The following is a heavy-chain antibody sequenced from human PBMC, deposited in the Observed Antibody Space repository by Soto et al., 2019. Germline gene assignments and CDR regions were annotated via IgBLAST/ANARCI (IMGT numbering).Heavy chain of an antibody. V-gene: IGHV3-23*01. CDR2: ISGSGGST. CDR3: AKDLNYDSSGRAYYYYGMDV. CDR1: GFTFSSYA. Sequence: GGSLRLSCAASGFTFSSYAMSWVRQAPGKGLEWVSAISGSGGSTYYADSVKGRFTISRDNSKNTLYLQMNSLRAEDTAVYYCAKDLNYDSSGRAYYYYGMDVWGQGTTVTVSS. J-gene: IGHJ6*02. D-gene: IGHD3-22*01.